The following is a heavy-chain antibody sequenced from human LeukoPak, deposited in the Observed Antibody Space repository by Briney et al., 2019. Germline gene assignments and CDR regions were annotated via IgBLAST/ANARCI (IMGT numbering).Heavy chain of an antibody. D-gene: IGHD6-19*01. Sequence: GGSLRPSCAASGFTFSSYSMNWVRQAPGKGLEWVSSISSSSSYIYYADSVKGRFTISRNNAKNTLYLQMNSLRAEDTAVYYCARERSGCLFDYWGQGTLVTVSS. CDR1: GFTFSSYS. CDR3: ARERSGCLFDY. J-gene: IGHJ4*02. CDR2: ISSSSSYI. V-gene: IGHV3-21*01.